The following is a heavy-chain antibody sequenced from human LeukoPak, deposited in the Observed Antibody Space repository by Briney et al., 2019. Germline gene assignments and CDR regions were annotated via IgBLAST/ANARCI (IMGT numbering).Heavy chain of an antibody. J-gene: IGHJ4*02. Sequence: PGGSLRLSCAASGFTFSGSAMHWVRQASGKGLEWVGRIRSKANSYATAYAASVKGRFTISRDDSKNTAYLQMNSLKTEDTAVYYCTSQPFIVGATVYWGQGTLVTVSS. CDR2: IRSKANSYAT. V-gene: IGHV3-73*01. CDR1: GFTFSGSA. D-gene: IGHD1-26*01. CDR3: TSQPFIVGATVY.